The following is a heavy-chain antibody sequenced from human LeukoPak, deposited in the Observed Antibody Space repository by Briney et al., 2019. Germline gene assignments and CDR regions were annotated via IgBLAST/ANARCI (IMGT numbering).Heavy chain of an antibody. V-gene: IGHV1-8*02. CDR2: MNPNSGNT. J-gene: IGHJ4*02. D-gene: IGHD6-19*01. CDR1: GYTFTSYA. CDR3: ARRVFSGWGYYFDY. Sequence: ASVKVSCKSSGYTFTSYAMNWVRQAPGQGLEWMGWMNPNSGNTGYAQKFQGRVTMTRNTSISTAYMELSSLRSEDTAVYYCARRVFSGWGYYFDYWGQGTLVTVSS.